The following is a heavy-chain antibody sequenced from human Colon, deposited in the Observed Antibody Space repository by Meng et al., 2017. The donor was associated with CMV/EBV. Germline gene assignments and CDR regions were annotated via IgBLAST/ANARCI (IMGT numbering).Heavy chain of an antibody. V-gene: IGHV3-30*03. CDR2: ISNNAINK. J-gene: IGHJ6*02. CDR3: ARDGTLRRNYFYAMDV. D-gene: IGHD4-17*01. Sequence: SEFRLNDYGFPWVRQGPGTGLEWLAFISNNAINKYYVDSVKGRFTISRDNSENTVYLQMDSLRAEDTSVYFCARDGTLRRNYFYAMDVWGPGTLVTVSS. CDR1: EFRLNDYG.